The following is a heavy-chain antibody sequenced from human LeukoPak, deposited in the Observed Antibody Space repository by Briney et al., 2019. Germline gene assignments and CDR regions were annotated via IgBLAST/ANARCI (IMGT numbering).Heavy chain of an antibody. Sequence: GGSLRLSCAASGFTVSTNYMSWVRQAPGKGLEWVSVIYTGGSTYYADSVKGRFTISRDNTKNTLYLQMNSLRAEDTAVYYCARGIQISDYHYYGMDVWGQGTTVTVSS. CDR1: GFTVSTNY. V-gene: IGHV3-66*01. D-gene: IGHD5-18*01. CDR2: IYTGGST. J-gene: IGHJ6*02. CDR3: ARGIQISDYHYYGMDV.